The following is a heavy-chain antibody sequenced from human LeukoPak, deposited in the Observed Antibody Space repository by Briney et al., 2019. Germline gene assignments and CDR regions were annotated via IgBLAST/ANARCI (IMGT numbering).Heavy chain of an antibody. CDR2: ISTYNGNT. CDR1: GYTFTGYG. V-gene: IGHV1-18*01. Sequence: ASVKVSCKASGYTFTGYGISWVRQAPGQGLEWMGWISTYNGNTNYAQKLQGRVTMTTHTSTTTAYMELRSLRSDDTAVYYCARDGRCSGGSCYSEAFDIWAQGTMVTVSS. D-gene: IGHD2-15*01. J-gene: IGHJ3*02. CDR3: ARDGRCSGGSCYSEAFDI.